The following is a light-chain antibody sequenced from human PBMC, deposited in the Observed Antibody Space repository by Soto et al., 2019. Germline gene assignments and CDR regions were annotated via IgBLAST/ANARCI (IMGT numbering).Light chain of an antibody. V-gene: IGKV3-20*01. CDR3: HQYGTSFWT. CDR2: GAS. J-gene: IGKJ1*01. Sequence: SVLLHCRRIIYKSPGEGATLSCRASQGVGNSYLAWYQQKPGQPPRLVVYGASSRAAGVPDRFIGSGSGTDFTLTISRLEPEDFAVYYCHQYGTSFWTFGQGTKVDIK. CDR1: QGVGNSY.